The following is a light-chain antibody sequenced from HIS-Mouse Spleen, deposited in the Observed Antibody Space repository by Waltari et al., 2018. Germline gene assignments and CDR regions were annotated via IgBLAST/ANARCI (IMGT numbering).Light chain of an antibody. CDR1: SSYVGGYNY. Sequence: QSALTQPASVSGSPGQSITISCTGTSSYVGGYNYVSWYQQHPGKAPKLMIYDVSNRPSGVSNRFSGSKSGNTASLTISGLQAEDEADYYCSSYTSSSFNVVFGGGTKLNVL. V-gene: IGLV2-14*03. CDR2: DVS. J-gene: IGLJ2*01. CDR3: SSYTSSSFNVV.